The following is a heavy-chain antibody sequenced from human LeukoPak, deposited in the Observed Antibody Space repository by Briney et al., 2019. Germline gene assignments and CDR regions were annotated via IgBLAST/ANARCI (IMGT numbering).Heavy chain of an antibody. V-gene: IGHV4-39*07. CDR1: GGSISSSSYY. Sequence: SETLSLTCTVSGGSISSSSYYWGWIRQPPGKGLEWIGSIYYSGSTYYNPSLKSRVTISVDTSKNQFSLKLSSVTAADTAVYYCAREGPMVRAPGMDVWGQGTTVTVSS. D-gene: IGHD3-10*01. CDR3: AREGPMVRAPGMDV. CDR2: IYYSGST. J-gene: IGHJ6*02.